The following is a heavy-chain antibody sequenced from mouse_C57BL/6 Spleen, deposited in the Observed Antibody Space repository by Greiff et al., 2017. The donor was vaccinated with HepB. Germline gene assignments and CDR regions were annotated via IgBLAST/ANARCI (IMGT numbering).Heavy chain of an antibody. Sequence: DVKLQESGGDLVKPGGSLKLSCAASGFTFSSYGMSWVRQTPDKRLEWVATISSGGSYTYYPDSVKGRFTISRDNAKNTLYLQMSSLKSEDTAMYYCARHRGSSSWFAYWGQGTLVTVSA. V-gene: IGHV5-6*02. J-gene: IGHJ3*01. CDR3: ARHRGSSSWFAY. CDR1: GFTFSSYG. D-gene: IGHD1-1*01. CDR2: ISSGGSYT.